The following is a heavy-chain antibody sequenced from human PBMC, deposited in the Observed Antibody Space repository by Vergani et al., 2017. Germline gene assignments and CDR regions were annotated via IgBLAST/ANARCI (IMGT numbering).Heavy chain of an antibody. CDR3: AKDNSLASGWYAAPYWFDP. CDR2: ISGSGGST. CDR1: GFTFSSYA. D-gene: IGHD6-19*01. J-gene: IGHJ5*02. V-gene: IGHV3-23*04. Sequence: VQLVESGGGVVQPGRSLRLSCAASGFTFSSYAMILVRQAPGTGLEWCSAISGSGGSTYYADSVKGRFTISRDNSKNTLYLQMNSLRAEDTAVYYFAKDNSLASGWYAAPYWFDPWGQGTLVTVSA.